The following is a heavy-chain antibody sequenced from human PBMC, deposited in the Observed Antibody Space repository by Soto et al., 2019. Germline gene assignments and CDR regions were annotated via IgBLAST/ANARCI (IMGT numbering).Heavy chain of an antibody. D-gene: IGHD3-3*01. CDR1: GYTFTSYG. CDR2: ISAYNGNT. Sequence: ASVKVSCKASGYTFTSYGISWVRQAPGQGLEWMGWISAYNGNTNYAQKLQGRVTMTRDTSTSTVYMELSSLRSEDTAVYYCAREGSIFGVVTHTGMDVWGQGTTVTVS. CDR3: AREGSIFGVVTHTGMDV. V-gene: IGHV1-18*04. J-gene: IGHJ6*02.